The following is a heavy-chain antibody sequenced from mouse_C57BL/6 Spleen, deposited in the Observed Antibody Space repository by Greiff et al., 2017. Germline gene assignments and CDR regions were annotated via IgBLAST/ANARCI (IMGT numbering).Heavy chain of an antibody. V-gene: IGHV1-52*01. D-gene: IGHD1-1*01. CDR2: IDPSDSET. Sequence: VQLQQPGAELVRPGSSVKLSCKASGYTFTSYWMHWVKQRPIQGLEWIGNIDPSDSETHYNQKFKDKATLTVDKSSSTASMQLSSLTSEDSAVYYCASYYYGSSYKGDYFDYWGQGTTLTVSS. CDR3: ASYYYGSSYKGDYFDY. J-gene: IGHJ2*01. CDR1: GYTFTSYW.